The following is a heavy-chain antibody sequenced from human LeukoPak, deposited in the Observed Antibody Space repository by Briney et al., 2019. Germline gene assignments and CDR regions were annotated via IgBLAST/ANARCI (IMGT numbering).Heavy chain of an antibody. J-gene: IGHJ4*02. V-gene: IGHV4-59*11. CDR3: ARVSSTDGTRNFDY. D-gene: IGHD1/OR15-1a*01. Sequence: SETLSLTCTDSGGSISSHYWSWIRQPPGKGLGWIGYIYYSGSTNYNPSLKSRVTISVDTSKNQFSLNLSSVTAADTAVYYCARVSSTDGTRNFDYWGQGTLVTVSS. CDR2: IYYSGST. CDR1: GGSISSHY.